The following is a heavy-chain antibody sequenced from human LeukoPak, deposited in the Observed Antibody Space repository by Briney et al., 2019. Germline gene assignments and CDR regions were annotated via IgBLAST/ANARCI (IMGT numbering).Heavy chain of an antibody. CDR3: ARVWPRYYYYYMDV. V-gene: IGHV1-8*01. D-gene: IGHD2-21*01. J-gene: IGHJ6*03. CDR1: GYTFTSYD. Sequence: GASVKVSCKASGYTFTSYDINWVRQATGQGLEWMGWMNPNSGNTGYAQKFQGRVTMTRNTSISTAYMELSSLRSEDTAVYYCARVWPRYYYYYMDVWGKGTTVTVSS. CDR2: MNPNSGNT.